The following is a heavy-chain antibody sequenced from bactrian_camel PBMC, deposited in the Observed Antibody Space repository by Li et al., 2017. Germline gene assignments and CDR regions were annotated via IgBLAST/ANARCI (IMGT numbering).Heavy chain of an antibody. D-gene: IGHD1*01. Sequence: HVQLVESGGGSVQAGGSLRLSCTASGYVNSSYCMGWFRQGPGKEREGVAALDIDGTTKYLESVKGRFTISKDNVKNILYLQMNSLKPEDTAMFYCAADYAELSGLWDGSSQWDYWGQGTQVTVS. CDR1: GYVNSSYC. CDR3: AADYAELSGLWDGSSQWDY. V-gene: IGHV3S53*01. J-gene: IGHJ4*01. CDR2: LDIDGTT.